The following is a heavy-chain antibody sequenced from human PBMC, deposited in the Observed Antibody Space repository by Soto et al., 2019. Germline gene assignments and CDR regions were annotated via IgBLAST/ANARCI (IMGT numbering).Heavy chain of an antibody. V-gene: IGHV4-30-2*01. CDR3: ARSYSSGDAYFDY. Sequence: SETLSLTCAVSGGSISSGGYAWAWIRQPPGKGLEWVGYIYQSGSTYYNPSLKSRVTIAADRSKNQFSLNLASVTAADTAVYYCARSYSSGDAYFDYWGQGTVVTVSS. CDR1: GGSISSGGYA. J-gene: IGHJ4*02. CDR2: IYQSGST. D-gene: IGHD2-21*02.